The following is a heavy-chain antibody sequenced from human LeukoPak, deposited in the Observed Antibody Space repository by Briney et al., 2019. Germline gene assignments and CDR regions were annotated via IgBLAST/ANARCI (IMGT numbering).Heavy chain of an antibody. Sequence: GGSLSPSCAASGFTFTDAWMSWVRQAPGKGLEWVGRIKRKTEGGTTDYAAPVKGRFTISRDDSENTLYLQMNSLKIEDTAVYYCTTGWFDTWGQGTLVTVSS. CDR3: TTGWFDT. J-gene: IGHJ5*02. CDR2: IKRKTEGGTT. CDR1: GFTFTDAW. V-gene: IGHV3-15*01.